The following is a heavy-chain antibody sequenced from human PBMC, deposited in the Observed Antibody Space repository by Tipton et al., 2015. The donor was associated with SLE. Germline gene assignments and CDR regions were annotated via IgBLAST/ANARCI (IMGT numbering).Heavy chain of an antibody. Sequence: TLSLTCTVSGGSISSSTYYWGWIRQPPGKGLEWIGSIYYSGSTYYNPSRKSRVTISVDTSKNQFSLKLSSVTAADTAVYYCARPALGGDLGIVDYWGQGTLVTVSS. CDR1: GGSISSSTYY. J-gene: IGHJ4*02. V-gene: IGHV4-39*01. CDR3: ARPALGGDLGIVDY. D-gene: IGHD7-27*01. CDR2: IYYSGST.